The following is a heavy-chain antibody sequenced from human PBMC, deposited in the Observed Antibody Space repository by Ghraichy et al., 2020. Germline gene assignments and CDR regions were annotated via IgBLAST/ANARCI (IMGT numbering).Heavy chain of an antibody. CDR3: AKHGPQYSYGDPTPFDY. J-gene: IGHJ4*02. Sequence: GGSLRLSCAASGFTFSSYAMSWVRQAPGKGLEWVSAISGSGGSTYYADSVKGRFTISRDNSKNTLYLQMNSLRAEDTAVYYCAKHGPQYSYGDPTPFDYWGQGTLVTVSS. V-gene: IGHV3-23*01. CDR2: ISGSGGST. CDR1: GFTFSSYA. D-gene: IGHD4-17*01.